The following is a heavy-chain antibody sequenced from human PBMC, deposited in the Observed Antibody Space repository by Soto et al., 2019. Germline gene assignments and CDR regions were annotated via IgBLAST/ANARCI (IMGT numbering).Heavy chain of an antibody. Sequence: SVKVSCTAAGGSFSSYAIIWVRQAPGQGLEWMGGIIPIFGTANYAQKFQGRVTITADESTSTAYMELSSLRSEDTAVYYCARSGTAVAVHHYWYFDLWGRGTLVTVSS. J-gene: IGHJ2*01. V-gene: IGHV1-69*13. CDR3: ARSGTAVAVHHYWYFDL. CDR1: GGSFSSYA. D-gene: IGHD6-19*01. CDR2: IIPIFGTA.